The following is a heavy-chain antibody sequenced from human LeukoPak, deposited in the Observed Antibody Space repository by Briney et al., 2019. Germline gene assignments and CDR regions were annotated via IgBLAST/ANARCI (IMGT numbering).Heavy chain of an antibody. V-gene: IGHV4-59*08. CDR1: GGSISSYY. J-gene: IGHJ3*02. Sequence: PSETLSLTCTVSGGSISSYYWSWIRQPPGKGLEWIGYIYYSGSTNYNPSLKSRVTISVDTSKNQFSLKLSSVTAADTAVYYCAGSRFFEWNDAFDIWGQGTMVTVSS. CDR2: IYYSGST. D-gene: IGHD3-3*01. CDR3: AGSRFFEWNDAFDI.